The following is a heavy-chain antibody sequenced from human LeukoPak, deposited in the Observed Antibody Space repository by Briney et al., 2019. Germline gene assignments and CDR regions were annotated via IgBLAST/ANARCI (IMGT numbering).Heavy chain of an antibody. CDR3: ASTTAAAGNLDDY. CDR2: INHSGST. Sequence: SETPSLTCAVYGGSFSGYYWSWIRQPPGKGLEWIGEINHSGSTNYNPSLKSRVTISVDTSKNQFSLKLSSVTAADTAVYYCASTTAAAGNLDDYWGQGTLVTVSS. D-gene: IGHD6-13*01. CDR1: GGSFSGYY. J-gene: IGHJ4*02. V-gene: IGHV4-34*01.